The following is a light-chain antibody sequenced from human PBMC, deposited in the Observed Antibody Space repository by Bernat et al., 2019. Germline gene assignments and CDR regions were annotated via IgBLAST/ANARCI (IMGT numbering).Light chain of an antibody. Sequence: DIQMTQSPSSVSASVGDTVTITCRASQGIGSSLAWYQHKPGKAPNLLIFPSSNLRSGVPSRFSGSGSGTDFTLTISSLQPEDVATYYCQHGNNFPLGTFGPGTKVDVK. CDR2: PSS. CDR1: QGIGSS. V-gene: IGKV1-12*01. CDR3: QHGNNFPLGT. J-gene: IGKJ3*01.